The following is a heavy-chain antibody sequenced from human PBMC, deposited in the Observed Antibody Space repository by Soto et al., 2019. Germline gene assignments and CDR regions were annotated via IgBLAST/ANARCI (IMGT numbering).Heavy chain of an antibody. CDR1: GFTFSTYW. D-gene: IGHD7-27*01. Sequence: GGSLRLSCAASGFTFSTYWMGWVRRAPGKGLERVANIKQDGREKYYVDSVKGRFTISRDNAKNSLYLQMNSLRAEDTAVYYCARWDWGGYYFDYWGQGTLVTSPQ. J-gene: IGHJ4*02. V-gene: IGHV3-7*01. CDR3: ARWDWGGYYFDY. CDR2: IKQDGREK.